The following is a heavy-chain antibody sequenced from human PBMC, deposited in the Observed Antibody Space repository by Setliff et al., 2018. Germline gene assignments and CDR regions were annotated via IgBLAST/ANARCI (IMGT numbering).Heavy chain of an antibody. D-gene: IGHD3-3*01. Sequence: ASVKVSCKASGYTFTSYAMHWVRQAPGQRLEWMGWINAGNGNTKYSQKFQGRVTITRDTSASTAYMELSSLRSEDTAVYYCVRAGFDAISNGLDYWGQGALVTVSS. CDR1: GYTFTSYA. J-gene: IGHJ4*02. V-gene: IGHV1-3*01. CDR3: VRAGFDAISNGLDY. CDR2: INAGNGNT.